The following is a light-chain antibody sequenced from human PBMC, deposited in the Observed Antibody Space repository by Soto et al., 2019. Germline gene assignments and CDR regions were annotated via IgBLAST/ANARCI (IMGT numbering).Light chain of an antibody. CDR1: QSVSDW. CDR3: QQYYSHSRT. CDR2: KAT. V-gene: IGKV1-5*03. J-gene: IGKJ1*01. Sequence: DLQMTQSPSTLSASVGDRVTITCRSSQSVSDWLAWYQQKPGKAPKLLIYKATNLESGVPSRFSGSVSGTEFTLTISSLQPDDFASYYCQQYYSHSRTFGQGTKVE.